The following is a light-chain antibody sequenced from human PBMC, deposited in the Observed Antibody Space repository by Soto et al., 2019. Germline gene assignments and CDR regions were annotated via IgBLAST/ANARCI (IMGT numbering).Light chain of an antibody. V-gene: IGLV1-40*01. CDR3: QSYESSLSAL. Sequence: QSVLTQPPSVSGAPGQRVTISCTGSSSNIGAGYDVHWYQQLPGTAPKLLIYGNSNRPSGVPDRFSGSKSGTSASLAITGLQAEDEADYYCQSYESSLSALFGGGTKLTGL. CDR1: SSNIGAGYD. J-gene: IGLJ3*02. CDR2: GNS.